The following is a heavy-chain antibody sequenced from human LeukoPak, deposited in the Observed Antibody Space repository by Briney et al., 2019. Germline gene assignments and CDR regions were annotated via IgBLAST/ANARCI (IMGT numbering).Heavy chain of an antibody. D-gene: IGHD1-26*01. CDR3: ARGTYATPNDY. CDR2: IYTSGST. Sequence: SQTLSLTCTVSGGSISSGSYYWSWIRQPAGKGLEWIGRIYTSGSTNYNPSLKSRVTISVDTSKNQFSLELSSVTAADTAVYYCARGTYATPNDYWGQGTLVTVSS. CDR1: GGSISSGSYY. J-gene: IGHJ4*02. V-gene: IGHV4-61*02.